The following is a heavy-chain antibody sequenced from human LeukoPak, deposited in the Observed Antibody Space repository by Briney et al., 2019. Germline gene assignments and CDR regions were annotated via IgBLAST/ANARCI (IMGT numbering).Heavy chain of an antibody. Sequence: SETLSFTCTVSGDSFTSVDYWAWIRPPPGKGLEWIATGDYSGGTYYNPSLESRVAISADMSKNQISLQLTSVTGADTAVYYCAREPHRKYYYGSGSYNRPYWYFDLWGRGTLVTVSS. D-gene: IGHD3-10*01. CDR3: AREPHRKYYYGSGSYNRPYWYFDL. J-gene: IGHJ2*01. V-gene: IGHV4-38-2*02. CDR1: GDSFTSVDY. CDR2: GDYSGGT.